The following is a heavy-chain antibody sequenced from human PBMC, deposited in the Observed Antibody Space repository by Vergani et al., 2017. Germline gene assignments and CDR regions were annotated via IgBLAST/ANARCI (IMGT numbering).Heavy chain of an antibody. CDR1: GGSISSGDHC. V-gene: IGHV4-31*11. CDR3: ARVDTQVPATSHFYYLDV. J-gene: IGHJ6*03. Sequence: QVQLQESGPGVVKPSQTLSLTCAVSGGSISSGDHCWTWIRQRPGKGLEWIEYIFYSGTTYANPSLRSRLTISVDTSQNQFSLKLRSVTAADTAVYYCARVDTQVPATSHFYYLDVWGKGTTVVVSS. D-gene: IGHD6-25*01. CDR2: IFYSGTT.